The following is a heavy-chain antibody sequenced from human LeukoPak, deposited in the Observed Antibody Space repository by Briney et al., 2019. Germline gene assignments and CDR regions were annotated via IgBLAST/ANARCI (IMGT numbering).Heavy chain of an antibody. Sequence: GASVKVSCKASGGTFSSYAISWVRQAPGQGLEWMGGIIPIFGTANYAQKFQGRVTITADESTSTAYMELSSQRSEDTAVYYCARAAGGYSYFRDAFDIWGQGTMVTVSS. CDR1: GGTFSSYA. CDR2: IIPIFGTA. D-gene: IGHD5-18*01. V-gene: IGHV1-69*13. CDR3: ARAAGGYSYFRDAFDI. J-gene: IGHJ3*02.